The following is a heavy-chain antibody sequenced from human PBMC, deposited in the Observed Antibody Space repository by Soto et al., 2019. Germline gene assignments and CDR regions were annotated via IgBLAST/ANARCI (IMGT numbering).Heavy chain of an antibody. CDR3: ARQDCSGGSCYPYGMDV. V-gene: IGHV3-11*06. Sequence: QVQLVGSGGGLVKPGGSLRLSCAASGFTFSDYYMSWIRQAPGKGLEWVSYISSSSSYTNYADSVKGRFTISRDNAKNSLYLQMNSLRAEDTAVYYCARQDCSGGSCYPYGMDVWGQGTTVTVSS. CDR2: ISSSSSYT. D-gene: IGHD2-15*01. J-gene: IGHJ6*02. CDR1: GFTFSDYY.